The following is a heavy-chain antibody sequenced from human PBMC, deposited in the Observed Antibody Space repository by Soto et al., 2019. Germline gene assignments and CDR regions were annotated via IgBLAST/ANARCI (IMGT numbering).Heavy chain of an antibody. V-gene: IGHV1-18*01. Sequence: ASVKVSCKASGYTFTSYGISWVRQAPGQGLEWMGWISAYNGNTNYVQKLQGRVTMTTDTSTSTAYMELRSLRSDDTAVYYCARRETGDYYYYGMDVWGQGTTVTVSS. CDR1: GYTFTSYG. J-gene: IGHJ6*02. D-gene: IGHD3-10*01. CDR2: ISAYNGNT. CDR3: ARRETGDYYYYGMDV.